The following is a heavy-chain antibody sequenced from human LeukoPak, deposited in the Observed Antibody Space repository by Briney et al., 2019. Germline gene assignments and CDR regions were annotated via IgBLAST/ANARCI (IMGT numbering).Heavy chain of an antibody. CDR3: ARDRFDGAAGIFDY. J-gene: IGHJ4*02. CDR2: IKQDGSEK. V-gene: IGHV3-7*01. CDR1: GFTFSSYW. Sequence: GSLRLSCAASGFTFSSYWMSWVRQAPGKGLEWVANIKQDGSEKYYVDSVKGRFTISRDNAKNSLYLQMNSLRAEDTAVYYCARDRFDGAAGIFDYWGQGTLVTVSS. D-gene: IGHD6-13*01.